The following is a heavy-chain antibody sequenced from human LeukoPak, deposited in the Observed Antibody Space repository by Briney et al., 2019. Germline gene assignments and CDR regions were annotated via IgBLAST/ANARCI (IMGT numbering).Heavy chain of an antibody. V-gene: IGHV1-2*02. CDR1: GYTFTGYY. D-gene: IGHD2/OR15-2a*01. CDR3: ARGRLLAAKYYFDY. J-gene: IGHJ4*02. Sequence: GASVKVSCKASGYTFTGYYMHWVRQAPGQGLEWMGWINPNSGGTNYAQKFQGRATMTRDTSISTAYMELSRLRSDDTAVYYCARGRLLAAKYYFDYWGQGTLVTVPS. CDR2: INPNSGGT.